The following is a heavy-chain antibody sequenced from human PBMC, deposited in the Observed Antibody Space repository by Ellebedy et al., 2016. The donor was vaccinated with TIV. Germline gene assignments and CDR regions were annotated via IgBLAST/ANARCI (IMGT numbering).Heavy chain of an antibody. J-gene: IGHJ4*02. CDR1: GFAFHIYS. CDR3: ARSVAGRWYFDY. CDR2: ISVSGTTT. Sequence: GESLKISXAASGFAFHIYSMNWVRQAPGKGLEWVSYISVSGTTTYYADSVKGRFTISRDSAKKSLYLQMNSLRPEDTALYYCARSVAGRWYFDYWGQGTLVTVSS. V-gene: IGHV3-48*04. D-gene: IGHD2-15*01.